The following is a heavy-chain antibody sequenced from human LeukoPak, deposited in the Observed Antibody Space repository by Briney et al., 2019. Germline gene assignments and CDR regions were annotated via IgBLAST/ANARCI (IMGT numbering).Heavy chain of an antibody. Sequence: GGSLRLSCAASGFTFDDYAMHWVRQAPGKGLEWVSGISWNSGSIGYADSVKGRFTISRDNAKNTLYLQMNSLRAEDTALYYCGKGAEVLVRGVIDYWGQGTLVTVSS. D-gene: IGHD3-10*01. CDR3: GKGAEVLVRGVIDY. CDR2: ISWNSGSI. V-gene: IGHV3-9*01. CDR1: GFTFDDYA. J-gene: IGHJ4*02.